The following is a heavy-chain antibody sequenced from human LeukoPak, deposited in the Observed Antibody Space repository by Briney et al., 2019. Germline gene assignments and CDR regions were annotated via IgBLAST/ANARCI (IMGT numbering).Heavy chain of an antibody. J-gene: IGHJ4*02. V-gene: IGHV1-18*01. CDR1: GYTFTSYG. CDR2: ISAYNGNT. Sequence: GASVKVSCKASGYTFTSYGISWVRQAPGQGLEWMGWISAYNGNTNYAQKLQGRVTMTTDTSTSTAYMELRSLRSDDTAVYYCARARYDYVWGSYRYSDYWGQGTLVTVSS. D-gene: IGHD3-16*02. CDR3: ARARYDYVWGSYRYSDY.